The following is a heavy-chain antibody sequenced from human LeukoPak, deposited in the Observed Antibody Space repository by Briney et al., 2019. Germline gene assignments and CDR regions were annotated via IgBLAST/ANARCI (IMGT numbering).Heavy chain of an antibody. D-gene: IGHD3-10*01. J-gene: IGHJ4*02. Sequence: ASVRVSCKVSGYTLTELSMHWVRQAPGKGREWMGGFDPEDGETIYAQKFQGRVTMTEDTSTDTAYMELSSLRSEDTAVYYCATVTYYGSGSSFDYWGQGTLVTVSS. CDR2: FDPEDGET. CDR1: GYTLTELS. CDR3: ATVTYYGSGSSFDY. V-gene: IGHV1-24*01.